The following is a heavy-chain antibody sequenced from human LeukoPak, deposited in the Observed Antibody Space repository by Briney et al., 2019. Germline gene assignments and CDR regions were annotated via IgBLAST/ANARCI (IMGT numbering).Heavy chain of an antibody. J-gene: IGHJ4*02. CDR3: ARSVGIAAAEDDY. CDR1: GFTFSSYW. D-gene: IGHD6-13*01. CDR2: IKQDGSEK. V-gene: IGHV3-7*01. Sequence: PGGSLRLSCAASGFTFSSYWMSWVRQAPGKGLEWVPNIKQDGSEKYYVDSVKGRFTISRDNAKNSLYLQMNSLRAEDTAVYYCARSVGIAAAEDDYWGQGTLVTVSS.